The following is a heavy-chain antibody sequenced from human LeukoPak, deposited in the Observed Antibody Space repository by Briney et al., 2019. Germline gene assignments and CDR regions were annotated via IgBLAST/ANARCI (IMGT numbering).Heavy chain of an antibody. Sequence: GGALRHSCAASVFTFSSYSMTWVRQAPGKGLEWVSSITPSSSYIFSGDSVKGRFTISRDNAKNSLYLQMNSLRAEDTAVYYCARMVLGAAGSVDFDCWGQGTLVTVSS. J-gene: IGHJ4*02. V-gene: IGHV3-21*01. CDR3: ARMVLGAAGSVDFDC. CDR1: VFTFSSYS. CDR2: ITPSSSYI. D-gene: IGHD6-13*01.